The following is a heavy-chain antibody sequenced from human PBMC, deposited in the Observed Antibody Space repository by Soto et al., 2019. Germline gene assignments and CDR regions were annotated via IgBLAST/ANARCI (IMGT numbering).Heavy chain of an antibody. D-gene: IGHD7-27*01. CDR1: GYTFINSE. CDR3: VAWGIF. V-gene: IGHV1-8*01. CDR2: MSPSTGNT. J-gene: IGHJ1*01. Sequence: QVQLVQSGAEVKKPGASVKVSCKAAGYTFINSEINWVRQATGQGLEWMGWMSPSTGNTGSAQKFQGRVTLTRNTSISTAYMALRSLTSEDTAVYFCVAWGIFGGQGTLVTVSS.